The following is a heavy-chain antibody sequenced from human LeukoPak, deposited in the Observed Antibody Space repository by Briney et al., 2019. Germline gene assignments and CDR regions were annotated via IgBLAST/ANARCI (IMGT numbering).Heavy chain of an antibody. V-gene: IGHV3-9*03. CDR2: ISWNSGSI. CDR1: GFTFDDYA. Sequence: PGGSLRLSCAASGFTFDDYAMHWVRQAPGKGLEWVSGISWNSGSIGYADSVKGRFTISRDNAKNSLYLQMNSLRAEDMALYYCAKGTGIDYYYYYYMDVWGKGTTVTVSS. D-gene: IGHD3-10*01. J-gene: IGHJ6*03. CDR3: AKGTGIDYYYYYYMDV.